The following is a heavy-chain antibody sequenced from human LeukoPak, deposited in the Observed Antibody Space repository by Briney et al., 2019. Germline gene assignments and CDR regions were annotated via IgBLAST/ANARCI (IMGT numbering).Heavy chain of an antibody. CDR1: GFTFDDYA. J-gene: IGHJ4*02. D-gene: IGHD1-14*01. Sequence: PGESLRLSCAASGFTFDDYAMHWVRQAPGKGLEWVSGISWNSGSIGYADSVKGRFTISRDNSKNTLYLQMNSLRAEDTAVYYCAKLPTRINPNQYYFDYWGQGTLVTVSS. CDR2: ISWNSGSI. CDR3: AKLPTRINPNQYYFDY. V-gene: IGHV3-9*01.